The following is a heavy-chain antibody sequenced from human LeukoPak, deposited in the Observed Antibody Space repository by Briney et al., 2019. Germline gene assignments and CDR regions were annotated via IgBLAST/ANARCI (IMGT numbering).Heavy chain of an antibody. CDR3: ARDRGSTGYYYLDS. J-gene: IGHJ4*02. V-gene: IGHV4-59*01. Sequence: SETLSLTCSVSGGPITEYYWSWIRQPPGKGLEWIGYIYHTGSTNYSPPLKSRVTMSVDASRNQFSLKLVSVTAADTAVYYCARDRGSTGYYYLDSWGQGILVTVSS. CDR1: GGPITEYY. CDR2: IYHTGST. D-gene: IGHD6-19*01.